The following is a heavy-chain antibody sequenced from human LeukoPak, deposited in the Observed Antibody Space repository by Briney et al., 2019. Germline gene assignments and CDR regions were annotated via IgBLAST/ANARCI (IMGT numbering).Heavy chain of an antibody. J-gene: IGHJ6*02. D-gene: IGHD2-2*01. Sequence: SETLSLTCTVSGGSISSSSHSWGWIRQPPGKGLEWIGSISYSGSTYYNPSLKTRVTMSVDTSENQFSLKLSSVTAADSTVYFCVRIYCTSTSCYGDSYYGMDVWGQGTTVTVSS. CDR2: ISYSGST. CDR1: GGSISSSSHS. V-gene: IGHV4-39*01. CDR3: VRIYCTSTSCYGDSYYGMDV.